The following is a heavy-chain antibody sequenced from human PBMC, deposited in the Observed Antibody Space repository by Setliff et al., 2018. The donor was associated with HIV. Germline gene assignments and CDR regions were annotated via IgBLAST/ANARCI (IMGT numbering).Heavy chain of an antibody. CDR3: ARAGTPGSVDF. J-gene: IGHJ4*02. Sequence: GSLRLSCAAAAFNFGNHWMSWVRQSPGRGLEWVANINNDAKEKYYVDSVRGRFTISRDNVQNFLYLQMNSLTREVTATYYCARAGTPGSVDFWGRGTLVTVSS. D-gene: IGHD1-1*01. CDR1: AFNFGNHW. CDR2: INNDAKEK. V-gene: IGHV3-7*05.